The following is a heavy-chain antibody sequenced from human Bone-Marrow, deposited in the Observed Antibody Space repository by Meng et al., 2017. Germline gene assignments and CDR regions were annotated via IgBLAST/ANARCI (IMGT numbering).Heavy chain of an antibody. J-gene: IGHJ4*02. CDR1: GGSISSSDW. Sequence: QVQLQESGPGLVKPSGTLSLSSAVSGGSISSSDWWSWVRRPPGKGLEWIGESIVMGLSVDKSKNQFSVKLRSVTAADTAVYYCARANPDVGAFVWGSYRDFSGHFDYWGQGTLVTVSS. CDR2: SIVMG. CDR3: ARANPDVGAFVWGSYRDFSGHFDY. V-gene: IGHV4-4*02. D-gene: IGHD3-16*02.